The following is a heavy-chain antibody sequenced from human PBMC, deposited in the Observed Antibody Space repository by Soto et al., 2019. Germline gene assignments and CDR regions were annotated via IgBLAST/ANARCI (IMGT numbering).Heavy chain of an antibody. D-gene: IGHD2-2*02. CDR3: AKDHIVVVPAAIARPGDYYYGMDV. V-gene: IGHV3-23*01. Sequence: EVQLLESGGGLVQPGGSLRLSCAASGFTFSSYAMSWVRQAPGKGLEWVSAISGSGGSTYYADSVKGRFTISRDNSKNTLYLQMNSLRAEDTAVYYCAKDHIVVVPAAIARPGDYYYGMDVWGQGTTVTVSS. J-gene: IGHJ6*02. CDR1: GFTFSSYA. CDR2: ISGSGGST.